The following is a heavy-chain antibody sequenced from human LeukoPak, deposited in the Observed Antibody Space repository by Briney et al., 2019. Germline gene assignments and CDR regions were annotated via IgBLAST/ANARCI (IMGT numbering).Heavy chain of an antibody. CDR1: GYTFTNYY. CDR2: INPSGGST. CDR3: AREIGPRQLHLWGSAFDY. Sequence: ASVKVSCKASGYTFTNYYMHWVRQAPGQGLEWMGIINPSGGSTSYAQKFQGRLTMTRDTSTTTVYMELSSLRSEDTAMYYCAREIGPRQLHLWGSAFDYWGQGTLVTVSS. V-gene: IGHV1-46*01. D-gene: IGHD5-18*01. J-gene: IGHJ4*02.